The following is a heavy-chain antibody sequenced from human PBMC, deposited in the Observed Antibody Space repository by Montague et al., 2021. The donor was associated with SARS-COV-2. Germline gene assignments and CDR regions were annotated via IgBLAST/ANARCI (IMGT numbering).Heavy chain of an antibody. V-gene: IGHV4-34*01. CDR1: GGSFNGYY. D-gene: IGHD5-18*01. Sequence: SETLSLTCGVDGGSFNGYYWNWIRQPPGKGLEWIGEINHSGSTNNNPSFKTRVTISVDTSKNQFSLKLSSVTAADTAVYYCARGARQGYGYRLGSFDYWGQGTLVTVSS. J-gene: IGHJ4*02. CDR3: ARGARQGYGYRLGSFDY. CDR2: INHSGST.